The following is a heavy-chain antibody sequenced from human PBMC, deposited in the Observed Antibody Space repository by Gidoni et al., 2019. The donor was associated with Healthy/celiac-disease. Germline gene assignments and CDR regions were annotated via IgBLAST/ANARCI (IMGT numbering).Heavy chain of an antibody. CDR2: IYYSGST. Sequence: QVQLQESGPGLVKPSETLSLTCTASGGSISSYYWSWIRQPPGKGLEWIGYIYYSGSTNYNPSLKSRVTISVDTSKNQFSLKLSSVTAADTAVYYCARGLEPYYFDYWGQGTLVTVSS. CDR1: GGSISSYY. D-gene: IGHD1-1*01. V-gene: IGHV4-59*01. CDR3: ARGLEPYYFDY. J-gene: IGHJ4*02.